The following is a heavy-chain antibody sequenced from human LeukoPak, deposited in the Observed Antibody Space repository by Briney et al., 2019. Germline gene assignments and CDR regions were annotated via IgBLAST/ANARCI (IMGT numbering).Heavy chain of an antibody. Sequence: SETLSLTCTVSGGSISSYYWSWIRQPPGKGLGWIGYIYYSGSTNYNPSLKSRVTISVDTSKNQFSLKLSSVTAADTAVYYCASGVGSLGLPHPYYYGMDVWGQGTTVTVSS. J-gene: IGHJ6*02. D-gene: IGHD2-15*01. CDR2: IYYSGST. V-gene: IGHV4-59*08. CDR1: GGSISSYY. CDR3: ASGVGSLGLPHPYYYGMDV.